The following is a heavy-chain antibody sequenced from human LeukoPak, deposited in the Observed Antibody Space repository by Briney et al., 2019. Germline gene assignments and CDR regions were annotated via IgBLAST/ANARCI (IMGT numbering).Heavy chain of an antibody. CDR1: GFTVSSNY. Sequence: GGSLRLSCAASGFTVSSNYMSWVRQAPGKGLEWVSAISGSGGSTYYADSVKGRFTISRDNSKNTLYLQMNSLRAEDTAVYYCAKVSGGDYGESFDYWGQGTLVTVSS. V-gene: IGHV3-23*01. J-gene: IGHJ4*02. CDR3: AKVSGGDYGESFDY. D-gene: IGHD4-17*01. CDR2: ISGSGGST.